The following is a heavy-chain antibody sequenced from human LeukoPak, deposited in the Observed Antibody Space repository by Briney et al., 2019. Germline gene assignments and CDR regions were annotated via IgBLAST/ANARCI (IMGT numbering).Heavy chain of an antibody. CDR2: ISSSGSTI. CDR1: GFTFSDYY. J-gene: IGHJ3*02. V-gene: IGHV3-11*01. D-gene: IGHD2-15*01. CDR3: AREDIVVVVAATGAFDI. Sequence: GGSLRLSCAASGFTFSDYYMSWIRQAPGKGLEWVSYISSSGSTIYYADSVKGRFTISRDNAKNSLYLQMNSLRAEDTAVYYCAREDIVVVVAATGAFDIWGQGTVVTVSS.